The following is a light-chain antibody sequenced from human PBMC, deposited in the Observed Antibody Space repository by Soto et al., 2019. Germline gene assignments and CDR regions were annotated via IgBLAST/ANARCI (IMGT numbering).Light chain of an antibody. CDR1: QSVSNNY. V-gene: IGKV3D-20*02. CDR3: QQRSNWPPIT. CDR2: GAS. J-gene: IGKJ5*01. Sequence: EIVLTQSPGTLSLSPGERATLSCRAIQSVSNNYLAWYQQKPGQAPRLLIYGASNRATGIPDRFSGSGSGTDFTLTISRLEPEDAAVYYCQQRSNWPPITFGQGTRLEIK.